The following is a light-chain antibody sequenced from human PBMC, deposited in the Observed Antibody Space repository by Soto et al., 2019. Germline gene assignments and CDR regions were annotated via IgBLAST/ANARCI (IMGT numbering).Light chain of an antibody. CDR2: GAS. Sequence: EIVLTQSPGTLSLSSGEKATLSCRAIQSVSSSYLAWYQQKPGQAPRLLIYGASSRATGIPDRFSGSGSGTDFTLTISRLEPEDFAVYYCQQYGSSLFTFGPGT. CDR3: QQYGSSLFT. CDR1: QSVSSSY. V-gene: IGKV3-20*01. J-gene: IGKJ3*01.